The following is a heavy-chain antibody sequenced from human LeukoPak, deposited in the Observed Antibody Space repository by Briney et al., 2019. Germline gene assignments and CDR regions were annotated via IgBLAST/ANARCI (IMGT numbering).Heavy chain of an antibody. J-gene: IGHJ4*02. Sequence: ASVKVSCKASGGTFTIYAISWVRQAPGQGLEWMGWISAYNGNTNYAQKLQGRVTMTTDTSTSTAYMELRSLRSDDTAVYYCARDLYYDYIWGSYRYFDYWGQGTLVTVSS. V-gene: IGHV1-18*01. CDR1: GGTFTIYA. CDR2: ISAYNGNT. D-gene: IGHD3-16*02. CDR3: ARDLYYDYIWGSYRYFDY.